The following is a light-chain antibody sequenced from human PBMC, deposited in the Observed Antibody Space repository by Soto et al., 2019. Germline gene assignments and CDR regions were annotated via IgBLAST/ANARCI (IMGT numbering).Light chain of an antibody. V-gene: IGKV3-15*01. CDR3: QQYSIWRT. CDR1: ESFSTY. CDR2: GAS. Sequence: EIELTQSPATLSLAPGERVTLSCRASESFSTYLACYQHKPGEAPRLLIYGASTRATGIPARFSGSGSGTEFTLTISSLQSEDFAVYYCQQYSIWRTFGQGTKVDIK. J-gene: IGKJ1*01.